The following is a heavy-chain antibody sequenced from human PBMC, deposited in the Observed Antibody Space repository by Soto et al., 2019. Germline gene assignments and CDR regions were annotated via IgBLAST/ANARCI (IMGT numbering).Heavy chain of an antibody. Sequence: SQTLSLTCAISGDSVSSNTAAWNWIRQSPSRGLEWLGRTYYKSKWYNDYAESVRSRITINPDTSKNQFSLQLNSVTPEDTAVYYCVRERKDQLPYWYWSDPWGQGALVTV. CDR1: GDSVSSNTAA. V-gene: IGHV6-1*01. D-gene: IGHD2-2*02. CDR2: TYYKSKWYN. CDR3: VRERKDQLPYWYWSDP. J-gene: IGHJ5*02.